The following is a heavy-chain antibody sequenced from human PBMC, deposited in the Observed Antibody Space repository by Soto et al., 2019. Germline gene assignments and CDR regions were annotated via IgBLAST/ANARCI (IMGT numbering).Heavy chain of an antibody. CDR3: ARHGTIDY. CDR1: GGSISSSSYY. D-gene: IGHD1-26*01. V-gene: IGHV4-39*01. J-gene: IGHJ4*02. Sequence: PSETLSLTCTVSGGSISSSSYYWGWIRQPPGKGLEWIGSIYYSGSTYYNPSLKSRVTISVDTSKNQFSLKLSSVTAADTAVYYCARHGTIDYWGQGTLVTVSS. CDR2: IYYSGST.